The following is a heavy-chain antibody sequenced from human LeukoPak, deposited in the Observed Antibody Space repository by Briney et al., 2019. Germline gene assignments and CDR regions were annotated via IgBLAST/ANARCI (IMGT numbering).Heavy chain of an antibody. D-gene: IGHD6-13*01. J-gene: IGHJ4*02. V-gene: IGHV3-21*01. Sequence: TGGSLRLSCAASGFTFSSYSMTWVRQAPGKGLEWVSSISSSSSYIYYADSVKGRFTISRDNAKNSLYLQMNSLRAEDTAVYYCAREVAAAVYYWGQGTLVTVSS. CDR2: ISSSSSYI. CDR3: AREVAAAVYY. CDR1: GFTFSSYS.